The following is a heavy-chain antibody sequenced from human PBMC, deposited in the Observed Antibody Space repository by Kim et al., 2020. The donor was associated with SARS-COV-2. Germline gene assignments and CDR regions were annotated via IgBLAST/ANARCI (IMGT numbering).Heavy chain of an antibody. CDR3: VKDLSPTPGYINAYYY. CDR2: ISSVVGST. Sequence: GGSLRLSCSVSGFTFSRYALHWIRQPPGKGLEYVAGISSVVGSTYYRESLKDRFTVSRDNSNKTLYLQMRGLRPAATAVYYCVKDLSPTPGYINAYYY. CDR1: GFTFSRYA. J-gene: IGHJ6*01. V-gene: IGHV3-64D*08. D-gene: IGHD6-25*01.